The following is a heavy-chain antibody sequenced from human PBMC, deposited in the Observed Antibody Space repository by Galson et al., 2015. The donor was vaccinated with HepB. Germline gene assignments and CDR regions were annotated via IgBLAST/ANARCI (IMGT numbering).Heavy chain of an antibody. V-gene: IGHV1-69*04. CDR3: ASAYCGGDCYFYWYFDL. CDR2: IIPILGIA. D-gene: IGHD2-21*02. CDR1: GGTFSSYA. J-gene: IGHJ2*01. Sequence: SVKVSCKASGGTFSSYAISWVRQAPGQGLEWMGRIIPILGIANYAQKFQGRVTITADKSTSTAYMELSSLRSEDTAVYYCASAYCGGDCYFYWYFDLWGRGTLVTVSS.